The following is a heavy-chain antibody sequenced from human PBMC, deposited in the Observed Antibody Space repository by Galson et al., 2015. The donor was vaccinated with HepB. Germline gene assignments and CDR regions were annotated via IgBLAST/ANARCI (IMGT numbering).Heavy chain of an antibody. V-gene: IGHV3-23*01. CDR2: ISGSGGST. CDR3: AKVGTPGYYYYYNMDV. Sequence: SLRLSCAASGFTFSSYAMSWVRQAPGKGLEWVSAISGSGGSTYYADSVKGRFTISRDNSKNTLFLQINSLRAEDTALYYCAKVGTPGYYYYYNMDVWGKGTTVTVSS. J-gene: IGHJ6*03. CDR1: GFTFSSYA. D-gene: IGHD1-14*01.